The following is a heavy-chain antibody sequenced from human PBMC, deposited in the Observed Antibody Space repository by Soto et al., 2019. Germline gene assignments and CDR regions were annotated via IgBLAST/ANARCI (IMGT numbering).Heavy chain of an antibody. CDR3: ARSVVHYDFWSGYFDY. Sequence: GGSLRLSCAASGFTFSSYSMNWVRQAPGKGLEWVSSISSSSSYIYYADSVKGRFTISRDNAKNSLYLQMNSLRAEDTAVYYCARSVVHYDFWSGYFDYWGQGTLVTVSS. CDR1: GFTFSSYS. D-gene: IGHD3-3*01. CDR2: ISSSSSYI. V-gene: IGHV3-21*01. J-gene: IGHJ4*02.